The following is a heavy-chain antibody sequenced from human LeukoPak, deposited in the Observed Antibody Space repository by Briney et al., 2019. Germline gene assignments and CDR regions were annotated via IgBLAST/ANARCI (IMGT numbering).Heavy chain of an antibody. D-gene: IGHD2-2*01. V-gene: IGHV3-7*01. CDR2: IKQDGSEK. CDR3: ARDLCSSTICRYNWFDP. CDR1: GFTFSTYP. J-gene: IGHJ5*02. Sequence: GGSLRLSCAASGFTFSTYPMSWVRQAPGKGLEWVANIKQDGSEKYYVDPVKGRFTISRDNAKNSLYLQMNSLRAEDTAVYYCARDLCSSTICRYNWFDPWGQGTLVTVSS.